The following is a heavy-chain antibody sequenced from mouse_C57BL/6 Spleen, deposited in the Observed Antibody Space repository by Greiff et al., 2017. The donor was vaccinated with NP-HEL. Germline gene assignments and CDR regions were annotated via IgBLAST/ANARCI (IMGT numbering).Heavy chain of an antibody. J-gene: IGHJ2*01. Sequence: EVQLVESEGGLVQPGSSMKLSCTASGFTFSDYYMAWVRQVPEKGLEWVANINYDGSSTYYLDSLKSRFIISRDNAKNILYLQMSSLKSEDTATYYCARVSAFYYFDYWGQGTTLTVSS. V-gene: IGHV5-16*01. CDR1: GFTFSDYY. CDR2: INYDGSST. CDR3: ARVSAFYYFDY.